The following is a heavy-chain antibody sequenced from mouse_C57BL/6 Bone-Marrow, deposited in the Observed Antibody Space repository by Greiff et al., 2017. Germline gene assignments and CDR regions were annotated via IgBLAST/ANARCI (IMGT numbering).Heavy chain of an antibody. CDR3: ARIAPTTVGYAMDY. Sequence: QVTLKVSGPGILQPSQTLSLTCSFSGFSLSTFGMGVGWIRQPSGKGLVWLAHIWWDDDKYYNPAMKSRFTITKDTSKNHVFLKIANVDTAYTATYYCARIAPTTVGYAMDYWGQGTSVTVSS. D-gene: IGHD1-1*01. CDR2: IWWDDDK. J-gene: IGHJ4*01. V-gene: IGHV8-8*01. CDR1: GFSLSTFGMG.